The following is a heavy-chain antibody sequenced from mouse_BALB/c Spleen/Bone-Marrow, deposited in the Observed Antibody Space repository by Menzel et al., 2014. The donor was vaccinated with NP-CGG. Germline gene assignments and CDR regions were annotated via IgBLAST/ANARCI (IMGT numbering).Heavy chain of an antibody. V-gene: IGHV1-9*01. CDR1: GYTFSSYW. Sequence: VMLVESGAGLMKPGASVKISCKATGYTFSSYWIEWVKQRPGHGLEWIGEILPGSGGTNYNEKFKGKATFTADTSSNTAYMQLNSLTSEDSAVYYCARSMDYWGQGTSVTVSS. CDR2: ILPGSGGT. CDR3: ARSMDY. J-gene: IGHJ4*01.